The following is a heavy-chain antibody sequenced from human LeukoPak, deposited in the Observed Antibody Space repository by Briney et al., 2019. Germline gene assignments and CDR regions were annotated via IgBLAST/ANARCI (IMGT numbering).Heavy chain of an antibody. Sequence: AGGSLRLSCAASGFTFSDSAMHWVRQASGKGLEWVGRIRSEVNSYATEYAASVKGRFTISRDDSKNTAYLQMNSLKTEDTAVYYCTRHIYQEEVPYDWGQGTLVAVSS. CDR1: GFTFSDSA. CDR2: IRSEVNSYAT. J-gene: IGHJ4*02. V-gene: IGHV3-73*01. CDR3: TRHIYQEEVPYD. D-gene: IGHD3-16*01.